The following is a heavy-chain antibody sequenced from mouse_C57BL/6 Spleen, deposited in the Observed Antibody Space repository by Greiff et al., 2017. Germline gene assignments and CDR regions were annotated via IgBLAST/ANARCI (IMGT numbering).Heavy chain of an antibody. CDR1: GYTFTSYW. J-gene: IGHJ1*03. CDR2: IYPSDSET. D-gene: IGHD1-1*01. Sequence: VQLQQPGAELVRPGSSVKLSCKASGYTFTSYWMDWVKQRPGQGLEWIGNIYPSDSETHYNQKFKDKATLTVDKSSSTAYMQLSSLTSEDSAVYYCARGTTVGGYWYFDVWGTGTTVTVSS. V-gene: IGHV1-61*01. CDR3: ARGTTVGGYWYFDV.